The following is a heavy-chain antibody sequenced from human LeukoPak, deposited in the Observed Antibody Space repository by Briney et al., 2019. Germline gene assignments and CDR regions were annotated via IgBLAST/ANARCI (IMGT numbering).Heavy chain of an antibody. CDR3: ARGRLRYCSSTSCYPTEYFQH. CDR1: GFTFSSYE. J-gene: IGHJ1*01. CDR2: ISSSGGTI. D-gene: IGHD2-2*01. V-gene: IGHV3-48*03. Sequence: GGSLRLSCAASGFTFSSYEMNWVRQAPGKGLEWVSYISSSGGTIYYADSVKGRFTISRDNAKNSLYLQMNRLRAEDTAVYYCARGRLRYCSSTSCYPTEYFQHWGQGTLVTVSS.